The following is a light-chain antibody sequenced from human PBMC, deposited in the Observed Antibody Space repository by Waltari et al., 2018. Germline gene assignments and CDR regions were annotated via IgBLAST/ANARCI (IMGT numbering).Light chain of an antibody. CDR1: SSDVGVYNF. J-gene: IGLJ2*01. CDR3: CSYAGTNILGI. Sequence: QSALTQPRSVSGSPGQPVTISCTGTSSDVGVYNFVSGFQQHPGNAPKLMIYDVTKRPSGFPDRFSGSKSGNTASRSISGLQAEDEAEYYCCSYAGTNILGIFGGGTKLTVL. CDR2: DVT. V-gene: IGLV2-11*01.